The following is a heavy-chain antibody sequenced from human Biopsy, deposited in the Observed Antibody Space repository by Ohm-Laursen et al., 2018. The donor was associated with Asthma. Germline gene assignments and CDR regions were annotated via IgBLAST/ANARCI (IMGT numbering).Heavy chain of an antibody. D-gene: IGHD3-3*01. CDR1: GGSMTPTSHY. CDR3: ARRITIFGVVQKDHGMDA. V-gene: IGHV4-39*01. J-gene: IGHJ6*02. Sequence: TLSLTWTVSGGSMTPTSHYWDWIRQAPGKGLEWIGYISYGGKTSYNPSLKNRVTISRDTSKNQFSLRLTSVTAADTAVYFYARRITIFGVVQKDHGMDAWGQGTTVIVSS. CDR2: ISYGGKT.